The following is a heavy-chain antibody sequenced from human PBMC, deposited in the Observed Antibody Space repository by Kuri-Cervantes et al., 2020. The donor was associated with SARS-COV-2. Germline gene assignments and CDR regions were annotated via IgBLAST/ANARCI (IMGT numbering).Heavy chain of an antibody. Sequence: ASVKVSCKASGYTFTDYYMHWVRQAPGQGLEWMGWMNPNSGGTNSAQKFQGWVIMTRDTSITTAYMELSRLRSDDTAVYYCARGPSWNYIWGTYRGGWDIFDIWGQGTMVTVSS. CDR2: MNPNSGGT. CDR3: ARGPSWNYIWGTYRGGWDIFDI. D-gene: IGHD3-16*02. J-gene: IGHJ3*02. V-gene: IGHV1-2*04. CDR1: GYTFTDYY.